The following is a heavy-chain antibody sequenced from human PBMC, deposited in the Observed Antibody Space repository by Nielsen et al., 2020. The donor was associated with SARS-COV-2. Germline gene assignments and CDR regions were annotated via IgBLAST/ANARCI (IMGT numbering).Heavy chain of an antibody. V-gene: IGHV4-59*01. D-gene: IGHD4-17*01. CDR3: ARLDGDYDFWDY. Sequence: SETLSLTCTVSGGSISSYYWSWIRQPPGKGLEWIGYIYYSGSTNYNPSLKSRVTISVDTSKNQFSLKLSSVTAADTAVYYCARLDGDYDFWDYWGQGTLVTVSS. CDR1: GGSISSYY. CDR2: IYYSGST. J-gene: IGHJ4*02.